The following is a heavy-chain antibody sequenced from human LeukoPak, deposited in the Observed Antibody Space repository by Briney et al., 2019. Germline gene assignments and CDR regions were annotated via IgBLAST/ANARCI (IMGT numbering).Heavy chain of an antibody. CDR3: ASITMVRGVTNYFDY. CDR1: GGSFSGYY. D-gene: IGHD3-10*01. J-gene: IGHJ4*02. CDR2: TNHSGST. Sequence: PSETLSLTCAVYGGSFSGYYWSWIRQPPGKGLEWIGETNHSGSTNYNPSLKSRVTISVDTSKNQFSLKLSSVTAADTAVYYCASITMVRGVTNYFDYWGQGTLVTVSS. V-gene: IGHV4-34*01.